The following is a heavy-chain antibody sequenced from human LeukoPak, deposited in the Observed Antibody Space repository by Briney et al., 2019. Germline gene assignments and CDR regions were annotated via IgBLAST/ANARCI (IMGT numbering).Heavy chain of an antibody. Sequence: GGSLRPSCAASGFTFSSYAMSWVRQAPGKGLEWVSAISGSGGSTYYADSVKGRFTISRDNSKNTLYLQMNSLRAEDTAVYYCARSASQWLVLYYFDYWGQGTLVTVSS. CDR1: GFTFSSYA. CDR3: ARSASQWLVLYYFDY. V-gene: IGHV3-23*01. D-gene: IGHD6-19*01. CDR2: ISGSGGST. J-gene: IGHJ4*02.